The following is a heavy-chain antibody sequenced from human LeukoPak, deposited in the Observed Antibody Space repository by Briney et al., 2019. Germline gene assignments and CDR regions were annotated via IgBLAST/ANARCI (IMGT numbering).Heavy chain of an antibody. D-gene: IGHD3-10*01. CDR1: GFTFSTYW. CDR3: ARPYYGSADY. CDR2: INEDGRAK. V-gene: IGHV3-7*03. J-gene: IGHJ4*02. Sequence: GGSLRLSYVASGFTFSTYWMSWVCQAPGKGLEWVANINEDGRAKYYVDSVMGRFTISRDNAKNSLYLQMNSLRAEDTAVYYCARPYYGSADYWGQGTLVTVSS.